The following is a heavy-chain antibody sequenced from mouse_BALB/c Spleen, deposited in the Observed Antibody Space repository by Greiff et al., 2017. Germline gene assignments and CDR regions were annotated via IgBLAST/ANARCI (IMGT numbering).Heavy chain of an antibody. V-gene: IGHV3-2*02. Sequence: QLQESGPGLVKPSQSLSLTCTVTGYTITSDYAWNWIRQFPGNKLEWMGYISYSGSTSYNPSLKSRISITRDTSKNQFFLQLNSVTTEDTATYYCARSDGFYYFDYWGQGTTLTVSS. CDR1: GYTITSDYA. D-gene: IGHD2-3*01. CDR3: ARSDGFYYFDY. J-gene: IGHJ2*01. CDR2: ISYSGST.